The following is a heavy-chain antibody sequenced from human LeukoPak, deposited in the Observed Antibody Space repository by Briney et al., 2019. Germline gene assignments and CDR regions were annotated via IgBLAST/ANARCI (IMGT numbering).Heavy chain of an antibody. Sequence: GGSLRLSCAASGFTFSSYAMHWVRQAPGKGLEYVSAISSNGGSTYYANSVKGRFTISRDNSKNTLYLQMGSLRAEDMAVYYCARVGYSYGDPDDYRGQGTLVTVSS. V-gene: IGHV3-64*01. CDR1: GFTFSSYA. J-gene: IGHJ4*02. CDR3: ARVGYSYGDPDDY. D-gene: IGHD5-18*01. CDR2: ISSNGGST.